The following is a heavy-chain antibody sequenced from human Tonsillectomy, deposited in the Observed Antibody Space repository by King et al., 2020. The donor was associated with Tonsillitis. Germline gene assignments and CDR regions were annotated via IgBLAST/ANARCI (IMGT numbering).Heavy chain of an antibody. J-gene: IGHJ4*02. CDR2: ISGVDSST. CDR1: GFIFDDFA. Sequence: QLVQSGGGVVQPGGSLSLSFAASGFIFDDFAMPWVRQPPGKSLEWVSLISGVDSSTYYADSVKGRFTVSRDNSRNSLYLHMYSLRTEDTAFYYCARQLGNDYANFLDFWGQGDLVTVSS. V-gene: IGHV3-43*02. D-gene: IGHD4-17*01. CDR3: ARQLGNDYANFLDF.